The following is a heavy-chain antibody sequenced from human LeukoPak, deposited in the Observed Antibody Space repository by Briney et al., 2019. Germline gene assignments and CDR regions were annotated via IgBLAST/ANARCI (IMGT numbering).Heavy chain of an antibody. CDR3: AKDLSSGTGRGFDY. D-gene: IGHD3/OR15-3a*01. V-gene: IGHV3-23*01. J-gene: IGHJ4*02. CDR2: IRGSGETT. Sequence: PGGSLRLSCVASGFTFSIYWMSWVRQAPGKGLEWVSGIRGSGETTCYAESVKGRFIIQRDNSKNTLYLQMNSLRAEDTALYYCAKDLSSGTGRGFDYWGQGTLVTVSS. CDR1: GFTFSIYW.